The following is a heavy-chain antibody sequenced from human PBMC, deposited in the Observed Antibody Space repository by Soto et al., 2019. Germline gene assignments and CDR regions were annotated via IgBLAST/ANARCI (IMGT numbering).Heavy chain of an antibody. CDR2: MNPNSGNT. Sequence: ASVKVSCKASGYTFTSYDINWVRQATGQGLEWMGWMNPNSGNTGYAQKFQGRVTMTRNTSISTAYMELSSLRSEDTAVYYCARDSVLRFLEWSHYYFYGMDVWGQGTTVTVS. J-gene: IGHJ6*02. CDR1: GYTFTSYD. CDR3: ARDSVLRFLEWSHYYFYGMDV. V-gene: IGHV1-8*01. D-gene: IGHD3-3*01.